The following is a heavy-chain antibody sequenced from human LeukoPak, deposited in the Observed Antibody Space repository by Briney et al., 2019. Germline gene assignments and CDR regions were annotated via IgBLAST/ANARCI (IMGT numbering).Heavy chain of an antibody. CDR1: RFTFSSYA. D-gene: IGHD6-19*01. V-gene: IGHV3-23*01. CDR3: AKVAVAGTRYYYYGMDV. Sequence: GGSLRLSCAASRFTFSSYAMSWVRQAPGKGLEWVSAISGSGGSTYYADSVKGRFTISRDNSKNTLYLQMNSLRAEDTAVYYCAKVAVAGTRYYYYGMDVWGQGTTVTVSS. J-gene: IGHJ6*02. CDR2: ISGSGGST.